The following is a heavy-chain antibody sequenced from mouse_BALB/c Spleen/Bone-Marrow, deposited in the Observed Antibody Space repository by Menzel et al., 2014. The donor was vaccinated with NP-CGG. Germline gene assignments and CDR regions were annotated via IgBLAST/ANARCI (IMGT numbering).Heavy chain of an antibody. CDR1: GFSFNSYG. D-gene: IGHD2-4*01. Sequence: DVKLVESGGGLVKSGGSLKLSCAASGFSFNSYGMSWVRQTPEKRLEWVATISGGGSYTFYPDSVKGRFTISRDNAKNNLYLQLSSLRSEDTALYYWARHAYYDQTEVSFIYWGQGTLVTVSA. J-gene: IGHJ3*01. CDR2: ISGGGSYT. CDR3: ARHAYYDQTEVSFIY. V-gene: IGHV5-9-2*01.